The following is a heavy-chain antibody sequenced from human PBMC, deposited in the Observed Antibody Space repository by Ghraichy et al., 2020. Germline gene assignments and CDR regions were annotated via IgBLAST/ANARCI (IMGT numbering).Heavy chain of an antibody. D-gene: IGHD6-13*01. V-gene: IGHV3-23*01. CDR2: ITGSGDAT. J-gene: IGHJ4*02. CDR3: ARDLAAVSAGKDVDY. CDR1: GFTFSSYA. Sequence: LTCVASGFTFSSYAMTWVRLAPGKGLNWVSSITGSGDATYYADSVRGRFAISRDDSKNTLYLQMNSLRVEDTALYYCARDLAAVSAGKDVDYWGQGTLVTVSS.